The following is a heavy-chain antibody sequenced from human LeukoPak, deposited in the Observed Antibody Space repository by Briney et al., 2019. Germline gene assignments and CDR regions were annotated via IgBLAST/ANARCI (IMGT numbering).Heavy chain of an antibody. J-gene: IGHJ4*02. CDR2: ISHDGGAK. V-gene: IGHV3-30*18. CDR3: AKDVPDSWAPDY. CDR1: GFSIGNHG. Sequence: GTSLRLSCGVSGFSIGNHGMHWIRQAPDKGLEWVAMISHDGGAKYYGDSVKGRLTISRDNSDNTLYLQMNSLRVEDTAVYYCAKDVPDSWAPDYWGQGTLVTVSS. D-gene: IGHD1-14*01.